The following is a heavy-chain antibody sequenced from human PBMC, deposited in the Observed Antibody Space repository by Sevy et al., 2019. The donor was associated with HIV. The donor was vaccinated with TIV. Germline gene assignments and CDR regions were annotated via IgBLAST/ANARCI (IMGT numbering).Heavy chain of an antibody. J-gene: IGHJ3*02. V-gene: IGHV3-53*01. CDR2: INSCGST. CDR1: GFTVSNNY. CDR3: ARTYGSGSYGFDI. D-gene: IGHD3-10*01. Sequence: GGSLRLSCAASGFTVSNNYMSWVRQAPGKGLEWVSVINSCGSTNYADSVKGRFTISRDNSMNTVYLQMNSLRAEDTAVYYCARTYGSGSYGFDIWGRGTMGTVSS.